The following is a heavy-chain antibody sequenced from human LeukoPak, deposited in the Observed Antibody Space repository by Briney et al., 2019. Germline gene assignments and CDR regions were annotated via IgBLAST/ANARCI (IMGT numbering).Heavy chain of an antibody. Sequence: PGGSLRLSCAASGFTFSSYAMHWVRQAPGKGLEWVAVISYDGSNKYYADSVKGRFTISRDNSKNTLYLQMNSLRAEDTAVYYCARGGWFGELYYFDYWGQGTLVTVSS. D-gene: IGHD3-10*01. CDR1: GFTFSSYA. V-gene: IGHV3-30-3*01. J-gene: IGHJ4*02. CDR2: ISYDGSNK. CDR3: ARGGWFGELYYFDY.